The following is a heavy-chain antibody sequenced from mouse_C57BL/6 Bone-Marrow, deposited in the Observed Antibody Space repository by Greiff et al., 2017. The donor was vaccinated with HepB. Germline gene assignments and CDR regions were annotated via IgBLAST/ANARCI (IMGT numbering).Heavy chain of an antibody. D-gene: IGHD1-1*01. J-gene: IGHJ1*03. CDR2: IFPGSGST. CDR1: GYTFTDYY. CDR3: ANPCSSCYVYFDV. V-gene: IGHV1-75*01. Sequence: QVQLKEPGPELVKPGASVKISCKASGYTFTDYYINWVKQRPGQGLEWIGWIFPGSGSTYYNEKFKGKATLTVDKSSSTAYMLLSILPAEDSAVYFCANPCSSCYVYFDVWGTGTTVTVSS.